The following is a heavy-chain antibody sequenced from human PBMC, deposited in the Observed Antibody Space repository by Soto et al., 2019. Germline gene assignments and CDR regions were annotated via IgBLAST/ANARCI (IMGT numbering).Heavy chain of an antibody. D-gene: IGHD2-2*01. Sequence: QVQLVQSGAGVKKPGSSVKVSCKASGGTFSSYAISWVRQAPGQGLEWMGGNIPIFGTAHYAQKFQGRVTITVDESTSTAYMELSSLRSEDTAVYYCARVRVRSTRCSTCLEYYYYGMDVWGQGTTVTVSS. CDR3: ARVRVRSTRCSTCLEYYYYGMDV. J-gene: IGHJ6*02. CDR1: GGTFSSYA. V-gene: IGHV1-69*01. CDR2: NIPIFGTA.